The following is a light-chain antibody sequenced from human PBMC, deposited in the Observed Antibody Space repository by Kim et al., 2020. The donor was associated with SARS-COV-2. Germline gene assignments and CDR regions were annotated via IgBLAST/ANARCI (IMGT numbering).Light chain of an antibody. V-gene: IGKV4-1*01. Sequence: ATINCKSSQSVLYSSNNKSYLAWYQQKPGQPPKLLIYWASTRESGVPDRFSGSGSGTDFTLTISSLQAEDVAVYYCQQYYSTPPSFGQGTRLEIK. CDR2: WAS. CDR3: QQYYSTPPS. J-gene: IGKJ5*01. CDR1: QSVLYSSNNKSY.